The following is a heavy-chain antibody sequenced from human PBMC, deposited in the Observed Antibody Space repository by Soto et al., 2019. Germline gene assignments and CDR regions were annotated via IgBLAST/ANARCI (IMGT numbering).Heavy chain of an antibody. D-gene: IGHD4-17*01. CDR3: ASTASATVTPLGAFDI. V-gene: IGHV3-23*01. CDR1: GFTFSSYA. Sequence: GGSLRLSCAASGFTFSSYAMSWVRQAPGKGLEWVSAISGSGGSTYYADSVKGRFTISRDNSKNTLYLQMNSLRAEDTAVYYCASTASATVTPLGAFDIWGQGTMVTVSS. J-gene: IGHJ3*02. CDR2: ISGSGGST.